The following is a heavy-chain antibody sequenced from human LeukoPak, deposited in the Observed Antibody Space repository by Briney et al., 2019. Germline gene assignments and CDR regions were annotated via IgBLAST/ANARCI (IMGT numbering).Heavy chain of an antibody. CDR1: GYTFTSYG. CDR3: ARADYDFWSGDGGFDP. J-gene: IGHJ5*02. D-gene: IGHD3-3*01. V-gene: IGHV1-18*01. Sequence: GASVKVSCKASGYTFTSYGISWVRQAPGHGLEWMGWISAYNGNTNYAQKLQGRVTMTTDTSTSTAYMELRSLRSDDTAVYYCARADYDFWSGDGGFDPWGQGTLVTVSS. CDR2: ISAYNGNT.